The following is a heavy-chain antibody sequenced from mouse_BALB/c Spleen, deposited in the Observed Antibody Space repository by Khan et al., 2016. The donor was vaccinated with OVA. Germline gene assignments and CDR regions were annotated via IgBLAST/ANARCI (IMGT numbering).Heavy chain of an antibody. CDR2: ISYSGNT. J-gene: IGHJ2*01. CDR1: GYSITSDYA. V-gene: IGHV3-2*02. Sequence: EVQLQESGPGLVKPSQSLSLTCTVTGYSITSDYAWNWIRQFPGNKLEWMGYISYSGNTNYNPSLKSRISITRATSKNQFFLQLKSVTTENTATYYCARVYGGDFDYWGQGTTLTVSS. D-gene: IGHD2-10*02. CDR3: ARVYGGDFDY.